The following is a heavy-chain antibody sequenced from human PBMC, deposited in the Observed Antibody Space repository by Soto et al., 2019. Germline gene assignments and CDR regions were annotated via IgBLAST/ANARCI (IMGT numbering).Heavy chain of an antibody. CDR1: GFSFSNYA. CDR2: ISGSGVIT. V-gene: IGHV3-23*01. Sequence: EVQLLASGGGLVQPGGSLRLSCAASGFSFSNYAMTWVRQAPGKGLEWVSSISGSGVITHYADSVKGRFTISRDNSKNALYLQMNSLRADDTAVYYCAKVGTTVYWGQGTLVTISS. CDR3: AKVGTTVY. D-gene: IGHD1-1*01. J-gene: IGHJ4*02.